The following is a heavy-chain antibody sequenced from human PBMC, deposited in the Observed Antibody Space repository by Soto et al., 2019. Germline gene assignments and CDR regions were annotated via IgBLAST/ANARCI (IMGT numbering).Heavy chain of an antibody. Sequence: GASVKVSCKASGYTFTSYGISWVRQAPGQGLEWMGWISAYNGNTNYAQKLQGRVTMTTDTSTSTAYMELRSLRSDDTAVYYCARDESLWFGELRAPQGAIDIGGQGTMVT. CDR3: ARDESLWFGELRAPQGAIDI. CDR2: ISAYNGNT. D-gene: IGHD3-10*01. V-gene: IGHV1-18*01. J-gene: IGHJ3*02. CDR1: GYTFTSYG.